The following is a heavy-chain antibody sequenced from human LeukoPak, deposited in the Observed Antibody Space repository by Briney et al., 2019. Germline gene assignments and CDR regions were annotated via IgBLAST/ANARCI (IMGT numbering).Heavy chain of an antibody. Sequence: SQTLSLTCTVSGGSISSGDYYWSWIRQPPGKGLEWIGYIYYSGSTYYNPSLKSRVTVSVDTSKNQFSLKLSSVTAADTAVYYCARTQYCSGDSCYFGYFDYWGQGTLVTVSS. CDR2: IYYSGST. J-gene: IGHJ4*02. D-gene: IGHD2-15*01. CDR3: ARTQYCSGDSCYFGYFDY. CDR1: GGSISSGDYY. V-gene: IGHV4-30-4*01.